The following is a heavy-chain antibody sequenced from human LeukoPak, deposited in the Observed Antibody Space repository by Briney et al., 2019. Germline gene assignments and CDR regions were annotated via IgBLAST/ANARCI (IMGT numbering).Heavy chain of an antibody. D-gene: IGHD3-10*01. Sequence: SETLSLTCTVSGGSLSNYYWSWIRQPAGKGLEWIGRIYTSGSTNYNPSLKSRVTISIDTSKNHFSLKLNSVTAADTAVYYCARSDYYGSGNGAFDIWGQGTMVTVSS. CDR1: GGSLSNYY. V-gene: IGHV4-4*07. CDR3: ARSDYYGSGNGAFDI. J-gene: IGHJ3*02. CDR2: IYTSGST.